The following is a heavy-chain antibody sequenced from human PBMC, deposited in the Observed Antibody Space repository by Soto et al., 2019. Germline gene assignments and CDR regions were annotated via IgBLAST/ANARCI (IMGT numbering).Heavy chain of an antibody. V-gene: IGHV3-23*01. CDR1: GFTFSTYA. J-gene: IGHJ4*02. Sequence: PGGSLRLSCAASGFTFSTYAVSWVRQAPGKGLEWVSAIRGSGGSTCYADSVKGRFTISRDNSKNTLYLQMNSLRAEDTAVYYCEKDRDTAMVGGFDYWGQGKLVTICS. CDR2: IRGSGGST. CDR3: EKDRDTAMVGGFDY. D-gene: IGHD5-18*01.